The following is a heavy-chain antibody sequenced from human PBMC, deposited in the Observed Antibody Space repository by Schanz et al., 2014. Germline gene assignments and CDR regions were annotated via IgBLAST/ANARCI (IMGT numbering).Heavy chain of an antibody. CDR2: ISYDGSHK. CDR3: VKDLQRELLWDDHYYGMDV. V-gene: IGHV3-30*18. CDR1: GFTFSDHY. J-gene: IGHJ6*02. D-gene: IGHD3-10*01. Sequence: VQLVESGGGLVQPGGSLRLSCAASGFTFSDHYMEWVRQAPGKGLEWVAVISYDGSHKDYADSVKGRFTTSRDNSKNTMYLQMNSLRAEDTAVYYCVKDLQRELLWDDHYYGMDVWGQGTTVTVSS.